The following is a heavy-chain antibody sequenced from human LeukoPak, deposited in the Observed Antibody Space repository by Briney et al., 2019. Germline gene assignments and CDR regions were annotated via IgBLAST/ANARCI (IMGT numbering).Heavy chain of an antibody. CDR3: AKSGQDRVFDY. V-gene: IGHV3-30*18. Sequence: PGGSLRLSCAASGFTFSSYGMHWVRQAPGKGLEWVAVISYVGSNKYYADSVKGRFTISRDNSKNTLYLQMNSLRAEDTAVYYCAKSGQDRVFDYWGQGTLVTVSS. J-gene: IGHJ4*02. CDR2: ISYVGSNK. CDR1: GFTFSSYG.